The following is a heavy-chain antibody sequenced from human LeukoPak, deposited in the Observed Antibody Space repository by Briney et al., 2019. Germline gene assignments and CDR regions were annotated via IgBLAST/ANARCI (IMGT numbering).Heavy chain of an antibody. Sequence: GGSLRLSCAASGFTFSTYAMSWVRQAPGKGPEWVSAISSSGGSTYYADSVKGRFTISRDNSKNTLYLQMNSLRAEDTAVYYCATRRYDSSGFDHWGQGTLVTVSS. D-gene: IGHD3-22*01. CDR2: ISSSGGST. V-gene: IGHV3-23*01. CDR3: ATRRYDSSGFDH. CDR1: GFTFSTYA. J-gene: IGHJ4*02.